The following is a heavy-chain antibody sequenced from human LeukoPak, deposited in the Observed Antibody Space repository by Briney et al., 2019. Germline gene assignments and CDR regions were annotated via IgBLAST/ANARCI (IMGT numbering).Heavy chain of an antibody. CDR1: GFTFSSFG. CDR2: IWDDGSKK. J-gene: IGHJ4*02. Sequence: PGGSLRLSCAASGFTFSSFGMHWVRQAPVRGPEWVAVIWDDGSKKYYADSVKARFTISRDNTKNTVYLQMDSLRAEDTALYYCARDLGRGNTPFDYWGQGTLVTVSS. CDR3: ARDLGRGNTPFDY. D-gene: IGHD3-16*01. V-gene: IGHV3-33*01.